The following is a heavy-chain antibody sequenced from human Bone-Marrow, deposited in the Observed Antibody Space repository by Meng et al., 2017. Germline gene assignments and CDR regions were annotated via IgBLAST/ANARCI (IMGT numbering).Heavy chain of an antibody. CDR1: GGTFSSYT. CDR3: AREKRYCSGGSCSYYFDY. J-gene: IGHJ4*02. CDR2: IIPILGIA. V-gene: IGHV1-69*04. D-gene: IGHD2-15*01. Sequence: SVKVSCKASGGTFSSYTISWVRQAPGQGLEWMGRIIPILGIANYAQKFQGRVTITADKSTSTAYMELSSLRSEDTAVYYCAREKRYCSGGSCSYYFDYWGQGTLVTVSS.